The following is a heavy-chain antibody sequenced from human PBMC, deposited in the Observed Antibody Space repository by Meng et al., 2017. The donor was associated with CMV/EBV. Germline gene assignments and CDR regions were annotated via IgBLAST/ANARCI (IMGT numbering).Heavy chain of an antibody. J-gene: IGHJ4*02. CDR3: ARLRFYYGSGSYYKGIYFDY. D-gene: IGHD3-10*01. CDR1: GFTFSDYH. Sequence: GESLKISCAASGFTFSDYHMSWIRQAPGKGLEWVSYISSSGSTIYYADSVKGRFTISRDNAKNSLYLQMNSLRAEDTAVYYCARLRFYYGSGSYYKGIYFDYWGQGTLVTVSS. CDR2: ISSSGSTI. V-gene: IGHV3-11*04.